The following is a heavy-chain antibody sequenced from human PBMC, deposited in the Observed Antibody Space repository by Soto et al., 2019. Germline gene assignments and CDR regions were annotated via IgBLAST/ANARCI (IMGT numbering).Heavy chain of an antibody. CDR3: ARGGDYEG. Sequence: QVQLQQSGAGLLKPSETLSLTCAVSSGSFSGYYWCWIRQPPGQGLEWIGEINRSGSTNYNPSLKSRVTISLDTFKNQFSLKVTSGTPADTAVYYCARGGDYEGWGQGTLVIVSS. V-gene: IGHV4-34*01. CDR2: INRSGST. D-gene: IGHD4-17*01. CDR1: SGSFSGYY. J-gene: IGHJ4*02.